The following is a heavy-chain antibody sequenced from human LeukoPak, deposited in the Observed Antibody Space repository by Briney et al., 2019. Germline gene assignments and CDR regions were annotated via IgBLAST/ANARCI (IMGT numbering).Heavy chain of an antibody. D-gene: IGHD1-20*01. CDR1: GGSISSTSYY. CDR2: IYYSGST. CDR3: ARVRYNWNDRAFDI. V-gene: IGHV4-39*07. Sequence: SETLSLTCTVSGGSISSTSYYWGWIRQPPGKGLEWIGSIYYSGSTYYNPSLKSRVTISVDTSKNQFSLKLSSVTAADTAVYYCARVRYNWNDRAFDIWGQGTMVTVSS. J-gene: IGHJ3*02.